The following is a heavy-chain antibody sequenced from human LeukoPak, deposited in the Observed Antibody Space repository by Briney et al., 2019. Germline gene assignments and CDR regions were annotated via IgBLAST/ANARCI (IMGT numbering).Heavy chain of an antibody. CDR3: ARDPSSYWYFDL. CDR2: INHSGST. J-gene: IGHJ2*01. CDR1: GGSFSGNY. V-gene: IGHV4-34*01. Sequence: SETLSLTCAVYGGSFSGNYWSWIRQPPGKGLEWIGEINHSGSTNYNPSLKSRVTISVDTSKNQFSLKLSSVTAADTAVYYCARDPSSYWYFDLWGRGTLVTISS.